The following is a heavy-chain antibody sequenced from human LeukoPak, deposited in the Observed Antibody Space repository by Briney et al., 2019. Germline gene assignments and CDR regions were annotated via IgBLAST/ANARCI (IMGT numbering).Heavy chain of an antibody. J-gene: IGHJ6*03. CDR3: ARGRSSSYYYYYYMDV. D-gene: IGHD3-16*02. CDR2: INHSGST. V-gene: IGHV4-34*01. CDR1: GGSFSGYY. Sequence: SETLSLTRAVYGGSFSGYYWSWIRQPPGKGLEWIGEINHSGSTNYNPSLKSRVTISVDTSKNQFSLKLSSVTAADTAVYYCARGRSSSYYYYYYMDVWGKGTTVTVSS.